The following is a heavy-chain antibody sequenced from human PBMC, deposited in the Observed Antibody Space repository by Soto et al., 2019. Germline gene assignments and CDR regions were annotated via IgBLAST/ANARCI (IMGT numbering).Heavy chain of an antibody. CDR3: ARAGCDGGSCYTLVGLRYGMDV. V-gene: IGHV3-30-3*01. Sequence: QVPLVESGGGVVQPGRSLRLSCVASGFTFRSYVMYWVRQAPGKGLEWVAVISYDGNNKYYADSVKGRFTISRDNSKXTXXXQXXSLRAEDTAVYYCARAGCDGGSCYTLVGLRYGMDVWGQGTTVTVSS. D-gene: IGHD2-15*01. CDR2: ISYDGNNK. J-gene: IGHJ6*02. CDR1: GFTFRSYV.